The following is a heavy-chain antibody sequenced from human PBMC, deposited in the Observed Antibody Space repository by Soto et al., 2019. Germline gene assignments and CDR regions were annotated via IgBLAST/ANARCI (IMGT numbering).Heavy chain of an antibody. Sequence: QVQLQESGPGLVKPSETLSLTCTVSGASISSYYWSWIRQPPGKGLEWVGFIFHSGSTNCNPSLKSRVTFSVDTSKNQFSLKLTSVTAAYTAVYYCARDQNGSPHFDYWGQGILITVSS. V-gene: IGHV4-59*01. CDR1: GASISSYY. J-gene: IGHJ4*02. CDR2: IFHSGST. D-gene: IGHD1-26*01. CDR3: ARDQNGSPHFDY.